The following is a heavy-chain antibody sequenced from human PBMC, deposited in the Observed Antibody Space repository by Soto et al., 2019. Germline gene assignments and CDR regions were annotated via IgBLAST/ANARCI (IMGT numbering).Heavy chain of an antibody. V-gene: IGHV4-38-2*01. CDR3: ARLPYGSGVNWFDP. CDR1: GYSISSGYY. J-gene: IGHJ5*02. D-gene: IGHD3-10*01. Sequence: SETLSLTCAVSGYSISSGYYWGWIRQPPGKGLEWIGSIYHSGSTYHNPSLKSRVTLSVDTSKNQFSLKLSSVTAADTAVYYCARLPYGSGVNWFDPWGQGTLVTVSS. CDR2: IYHSGST.